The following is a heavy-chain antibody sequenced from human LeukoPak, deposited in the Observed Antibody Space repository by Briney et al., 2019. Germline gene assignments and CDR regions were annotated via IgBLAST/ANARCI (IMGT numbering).Heavy chain of an antibody. CDR3: ARVPGDYGAHDY. CDR2: IYYSGST. CDR1: GGSINSYY. Sequence: SETLSLTCTVSGGSINSYYWSWIRQPPGKGLEWIGYIYYSGSTYYNPSLKSRVTISVDTSKNQFSLKLSSVTAADTAIYYCARVPGDYGAHDYWGQGTLVTVSS. J-gene: IGHJ4*02. V-gene: IGHV4-59*08. D-gene: IGHD4-17*01.